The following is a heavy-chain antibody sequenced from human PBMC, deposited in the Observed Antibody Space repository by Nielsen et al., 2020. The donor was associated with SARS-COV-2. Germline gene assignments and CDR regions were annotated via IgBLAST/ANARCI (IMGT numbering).Heavy chain of an antibody. J-gene: IGHJ5*02. D-gene: IGHD2-15*01. CDR1: GYTFTSYA. CDR3: ARAVVVAATYLSRWFDP. V-gene: IGHV1-3*01. Sequence: ASVKVSCKASGYTFTSYAMHWVRQAPGQRLEWMGWINAGNGNTKYSQKFQGRVTITRDTSASTAYMELSSLRSEDTAVYYCARAVVVAATYLSRWFDPWGRGTLVTVSS. CDR2: INAGNGNT.